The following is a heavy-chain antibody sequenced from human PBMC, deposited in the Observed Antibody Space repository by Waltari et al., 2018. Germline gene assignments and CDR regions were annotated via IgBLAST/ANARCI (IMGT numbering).Heavy chain of an antibody. Sequence: VQLVQSGAEVKKPGASVRVSCKAFEYPFINYGISWVRQAPGQGLEWMGWINNYNGKTNYEQKFQGRLIMTRDTSTSTAYMELQSLRFDDTAIYYCARDGGYGRFDHWGQGTLVTVSS. CDR1: EYPFINYG. V-gene: IGHV1-18*01. CDR2: INNYNGKT. J-gene: IGHJ4*02. D-gene: IGHD5-12*01. CDR3: ARDGGYGRFDH.